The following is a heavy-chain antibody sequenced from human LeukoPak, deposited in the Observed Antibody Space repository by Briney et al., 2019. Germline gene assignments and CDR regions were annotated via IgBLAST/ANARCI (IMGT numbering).Heavy chain of an antibody. CDR2: ISGTNNSI. J-gene: IGHJ5*02. CDR1: GFTFSSYA. V-gene: IGHV3-23*01. D-gene: IGHD3-9*01. CDR3: AKDQFDWLQDLNWFDP. Sequence: PGGSLRLSCLASGFTFSSYAMNWVRQAPGKGLEWVSVISGTNNSIYYVDSVKGRFTISRDNSKNTLYLQMNRLRAEDTAVYYCAKDQFDWLQDLNWFDPWGQGTLVTVSS.